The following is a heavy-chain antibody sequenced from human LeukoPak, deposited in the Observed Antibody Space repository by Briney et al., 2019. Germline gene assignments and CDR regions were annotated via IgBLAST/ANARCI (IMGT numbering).Heavy chain of an antibody. J-gene: IGHJ4*02. Sequence: PGGSLRLSCAASGLTFSNYWMSWVRQAPGKGLEWVANIKEDGSEKYYVDSVKGRFTISRDNAKNSLYLQMNSLRAEDTAVYYCARGPGITGTTGYWGQGTLVTVSS. V-gene: IGHV3-7*01. CDR2: IKEDGSEK. CDR3: ARGPGITGTTGY. D-gene: IGHD1-7*01. CDR1: GLTFSNYW.